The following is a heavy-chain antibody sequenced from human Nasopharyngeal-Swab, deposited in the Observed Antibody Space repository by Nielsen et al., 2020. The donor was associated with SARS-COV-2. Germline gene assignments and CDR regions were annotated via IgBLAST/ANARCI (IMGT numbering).Heavy chain of an antibody. Sequence: GESLKISCAASGFTVSSNYMSWVRQAPGKGLEWVSVIYSGGSTYYADSVKGRFTISRDNSKNTLYLQMNSLRAEDTAVYYCARDIWFGDWDQGTLVTVSS. J-gene: IGHJ5*02. V-gene: IGHV3-53*01. CDR3: ARDIWFGD. CDR2: IYSGGST. CDR1: GFTVSSNY.